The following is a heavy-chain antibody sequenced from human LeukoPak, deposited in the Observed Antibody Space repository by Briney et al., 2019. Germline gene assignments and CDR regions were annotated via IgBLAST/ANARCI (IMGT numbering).Heavy chain of an antibody. D-gene: IGHD3-22*01. CDR1: GGTFSSYA. J-gene: IGHJ4*02. CDR2: IIPIFGTA. V-gene: IGHV1-69*13. Sequence: SVKVSCKASGGTFSSYAISWVRQAPGQGLEWMGGIIPIFGTANYAQKFQGRVTITADESTSTAYMELSSLRSEDTAVYYCARGTRDYYDSSGYYYYFDYWGQGTLVTVSS. CDR3: ARGTRDYYDSSGYYYYFDY.